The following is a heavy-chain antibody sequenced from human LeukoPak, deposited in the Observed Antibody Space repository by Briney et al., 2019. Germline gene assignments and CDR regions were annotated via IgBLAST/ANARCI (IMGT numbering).Heavy chain of an antibody. J-gene: IGHJ4*02. CDR3: ACHDYVWGSYRSTFDY. V-gene: IGHV4-34*01. Sequence: PSETLSLTCAVYGGSFSGYYWSWIRQPPGKGLEWIGEINHSGSTNYNPSLKSRVTISVDTSKNQFSLKLSSVTAADTAVYYCACHDYVWGSYRSTFDYWGQGTLVTVSS. CDR1: GGSFSGYY. CDR2: INHSGST. D-gene: IGHD3-16*02.